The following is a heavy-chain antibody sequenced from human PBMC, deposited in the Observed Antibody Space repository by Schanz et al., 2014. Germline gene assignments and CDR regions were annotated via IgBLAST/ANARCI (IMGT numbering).Heavy chain of an antibody. CDR3: AKARRKSNCSGGRCFHYSYYGMDV. CDR2: LSGSGGST. J-gene: IGHJ6*02. V-gene: IGHV3-23*04. Sequence: EVQLVESGGGLVQPGGSLRLSCAASGFTFSSYAMSWVRQAPGKGLEWVSALSGSGGSTYYADSVKGRFTISRDSGQNSLYLQMNSLRTEDTAVYYCAKARRKSNCSGGRCFHYSYYGMDVWGQGTTVTVSS. CDR1: GFTFSSYA. D-gene: IGHD2-15*01.